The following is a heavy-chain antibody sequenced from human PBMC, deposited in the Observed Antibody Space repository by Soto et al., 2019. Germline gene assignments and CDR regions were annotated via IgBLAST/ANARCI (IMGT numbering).Heavy chain of an antibody. CDR3: AGLHGSGSYLTQSLPGLDRKRNQPDHYYYYYYMDV. J-gene: IGHJ6*03. Sequence: ASVKVSCKASGYTFTSYGISWVRQAPGQGLEWMGWISAYNGNTNYAQKLQGRVTMTTDTSTSTAYMELRSLRSDDTAVYYCAGLHGSGSYLTQSLPGLDRKRNQPDHYYYYYYMDVWGKGTTVTVSS. V-gene: IGHV1-18*01. CDR1: GYTFTSYG. CDR2: ISAYNGNT. D-gene: IGHD3-10*01.